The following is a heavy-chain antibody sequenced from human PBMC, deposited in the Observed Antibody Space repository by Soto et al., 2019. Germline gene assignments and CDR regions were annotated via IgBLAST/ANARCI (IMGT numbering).Heavy chain of an antibody. J-gene: IGHJ4*02. V-gene: IGHV3-23*01. CDR3: AKDTRYSGYTYEYYFDY. D-gene: IGHD5-12*01. CDR2: IIGSGSST. Sequence: EVQLLESGGGLVQPGGSLRLSCAASGFTFSSYAMSWVRQAPGKGLEWVSAIIGSGSSTYYADSVKGRFTISRDNSKNTLYLQMNSRRAEDTAVYYCAKDTRYSGYTYEYYFDYWGQGTLVTVSS. CDR1: GFTFSSYA.